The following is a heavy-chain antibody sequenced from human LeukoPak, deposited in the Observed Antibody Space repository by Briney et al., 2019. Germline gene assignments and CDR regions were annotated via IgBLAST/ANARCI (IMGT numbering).Heavy chain of an antibody. CDR2: IYYSGST. CDR1: GGSISSSSYY. Sequence: SETLSLTCTVSGGSISSSSYYWSWIRQPPGKGLEWIGYIYYSGSTNYNPSLKSRVTISVDTSKNQFSLKLSSVTAADTAVYYCARDHYKGESSPRNSYYDYVWGSYRPKGDWFDPWGQGTLVTVSS. J-gene: IGHJ5*02. CDR3: ARDHYKGESSPRNSYYDYVWGSYRPKGDWFDP. V-gene: IGHV4-61*01. D-gene: IGHD3-16*02.